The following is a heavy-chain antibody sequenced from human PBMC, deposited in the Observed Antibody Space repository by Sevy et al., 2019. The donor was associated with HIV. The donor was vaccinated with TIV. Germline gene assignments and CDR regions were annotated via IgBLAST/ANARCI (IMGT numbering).Heavy chain of an antibody. D-gene: IGHD2-2*02. J-gene: IGHJ6*02. V-gene: IGHV1-8*01. CDR3: ARGRYCSSTSCHKGGYYYYYYGMDV. Sequence: ASVKVSCKASGYTFTSYDINWVQQATGQGLEWMGWRNPNSGNTGYAQKFQGRVTMTRNTSISTAYMELSSLRSEDTAVYYCARGRYCSSTSCHKGGYYYYYYGMDVWGQRTTVTVSS. CDR2: RNPNSGNT. CDR1: GYTFTSYD.